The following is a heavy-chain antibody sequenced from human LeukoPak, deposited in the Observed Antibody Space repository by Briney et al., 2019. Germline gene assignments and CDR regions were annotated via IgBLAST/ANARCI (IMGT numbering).Heavy chain of an antibody. D-gene: IGHD4-17*01. Sequence: GGSLRLSCAASAFTFSSYWMHWVRQAPGKGLVWVSRINSDGISTSYADSVKGRFTISRDNAKNTLYLQMNSLRAEDTAVYYCAKRGATVIDYWGQGTLVTVSS. CDR3: AKRGATVIDY. CDR2: INSDGIST. CDR1: AFTFSSYW. J-gene: IGHJ4*02. V-gene: IGHV3-74*01.